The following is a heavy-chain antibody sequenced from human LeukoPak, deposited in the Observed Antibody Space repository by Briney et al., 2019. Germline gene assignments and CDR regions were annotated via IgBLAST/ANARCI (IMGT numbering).Heavy chain of an antibody. D-gene: IGHD4-23*01. CDR1: GFTFDDYA. J-gene: IGHJ3*02. Sequence: GGSLRLSCAASGFTFDDYAMHWVRQAPGKGLEWVSGISWNSDIIVYADSVKGRFTISRDNAKNSLYLQMNSLRAEDTAVYYCARSRFRDYGGNSDDAFDIWGQGTMVTVSS. CDR2: ISWNSDII. CDR3: ARSRFRDYGGNSDDAFDI. V-gene: IGHV3-9*01.